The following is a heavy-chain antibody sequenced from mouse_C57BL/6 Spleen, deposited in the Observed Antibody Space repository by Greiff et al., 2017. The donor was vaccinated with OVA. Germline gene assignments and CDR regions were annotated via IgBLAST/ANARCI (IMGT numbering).Heavy chain of an antibody. D-gene: IGHD2-4*01. CDR3: ARNGFYDYPMDY. CDR1: GFSLTSYG. J-gene: IGHJ4*01. Sequence: QVQLQQSGPGLVQPSQSLSITCTVSGFSLTSYGVHWVRQSPGKGLEWLGVIWSGGSTDYNAAFISRLSISKDNSKSQVFFKMNSLQADDTAIYYCARNGFYDYPMDYWGQGTSVTVSS. CDR2: IWSGGST. V-gene: IGHV2-2*01.